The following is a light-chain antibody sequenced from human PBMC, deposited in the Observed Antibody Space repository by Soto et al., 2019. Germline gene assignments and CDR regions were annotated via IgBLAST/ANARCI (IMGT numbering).Light chain of an antibody. V-gene: IGLV1-40*01. CDR1: SSNIGAGYD. CDR2: GNS. Sequence: QLVLTQPPSVSGAPGQRVTISCTGSSSNIGAGYDVHWYQQLPGTAPKLLLYGNSNRPSGVPDRFSGSKSGTSASLAITGLQAEVEADYCCQSYDSSLSGYVFGTGTQLTVL. CDR3: QSYDSSLSGYV. J-gene: IGLJ1*01.